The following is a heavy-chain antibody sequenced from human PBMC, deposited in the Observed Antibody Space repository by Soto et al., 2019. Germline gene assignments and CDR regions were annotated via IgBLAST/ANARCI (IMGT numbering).Heavy chain of an antibody. CDR3: ARVGSGSYQGEYYFDY. Sequence: SETLSLTCTVSGGSISSYYWSWIRQPPGKGLEWIGYIYYSGSTNYNPSLKSRVTISVDTSKNQFSLKLSSVTAADTAVYYCARVGSGSYQGEYYFDYWGQGTLVTVSS. CDR1: GGSISSYY. CDR2: IYYSGST. V-gene: IGHV4-59*01. D-gene: IGHD1-26*01. J-gene: IGHJ4*02.